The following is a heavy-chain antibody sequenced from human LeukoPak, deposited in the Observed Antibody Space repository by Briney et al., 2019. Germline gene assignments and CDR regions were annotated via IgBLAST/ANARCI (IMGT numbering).Heavy chain of an antibody. V-gene: IGHV3-21*01. CDR2: ITSSSSYI. J-gene: IGHJ4*02. Sequence: GGSLRLSCAASGSTFSSYSMNCVRQAPGKGLECVSSITSSSSYIYYADSVKGRFTISRDNAKNSLYLQMNSLRAEDTAVYYCARGRSGWYHNFDYWGQGTLVTVSS. CDR1: GSTFSSYS. CDR3: ARGRSGWYHNFDY. D-gene: IGHD6-19*01.